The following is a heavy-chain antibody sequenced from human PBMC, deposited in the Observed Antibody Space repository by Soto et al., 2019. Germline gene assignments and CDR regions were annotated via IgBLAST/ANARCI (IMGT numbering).Heavy chain of an antibody. CDR3: ARGHGVATTMGWFDP. CDR2: IWYDGSNK. J-gene: IGHJ5*02. Sequence: QVRLVESGGGVVQPGRSLRLSCEASGFTFSSYGIHWVRQAPGKGLEWVAVIWYDGSNKYYADSVKGRFSISRDNSKNTLYVLMNSLRAEDTAVYYCARGHGVATTMGWFDPWGQGTLVTVSS. CDR1: GFTFSSYG. D-gene: IGHD5-12*01. V-gene: IGHV3-33*01.